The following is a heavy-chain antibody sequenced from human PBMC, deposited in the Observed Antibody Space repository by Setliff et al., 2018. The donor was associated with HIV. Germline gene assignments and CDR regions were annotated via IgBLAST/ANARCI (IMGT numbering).Heavy chain of an antibody. CDR1: GYTFTNYF. D-gene: IGHD1-7*01. J-gene: IGHJ4*02. CDR2: SNPSGGST. CDR3: ARQRMTGSTFDFDY. Sequence: ASVKVSCKASGYTFTNYFVHWVRQAPRQGLEWMAISNPSGGSTTYAQRFQGRVTMTRDKSTSTVYMELSSLSSEDTAVYYCARQRMTGSTFDFDYWCQGTLVTVS. V-gene: IGHV1-46*01.